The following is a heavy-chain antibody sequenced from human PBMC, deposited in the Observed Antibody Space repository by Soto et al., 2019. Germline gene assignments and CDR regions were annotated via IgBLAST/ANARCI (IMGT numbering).Heavy chain of an antibody. CDR2: IDPSDSYT. Sequence: GESLKISCKGSGYSFTSYWISWVRQMPGKGLEWMGRIDPSDSYTNYSPSFQGHVTISADKSISTAYLQWSSLKASDTAMYYCARTLYYDSSGSLEYYFDYWGQGTLVTVSS. CDR3: ARTLYYDSSGSLEYYFDY. V-gene: IGHV5-10-1*01. D-gene: IGHD3-22*01. J-gene: IGHJ4*02. CDR1: GYSFTSYW.